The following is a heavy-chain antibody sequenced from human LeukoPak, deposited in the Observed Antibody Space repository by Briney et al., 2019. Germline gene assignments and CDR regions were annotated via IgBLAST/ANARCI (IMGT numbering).Heavy chain of an antibody. Sequence: VASVKVSCKASGYTFTGYYMHWVRQAPGQGLEWMGWINPNSGGTNYAQKFQGRVTMTRDTSISTAYMELSRLRSDDTAVYYCARVNAGWHVTDYWGQGTLVTVSS. J-gene: IGHJ4*02. D-gene: IGHD6-19*01. CDR2: INPNSGGT. CDR3: ARVNAGWHVTDY. V-gene: IGHV1-2*02. CDR1: GYTFTGYY.